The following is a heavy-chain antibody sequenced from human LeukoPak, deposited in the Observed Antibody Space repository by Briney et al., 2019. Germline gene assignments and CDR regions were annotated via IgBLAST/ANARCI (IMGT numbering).Heavy chain of an antibody. V-gene: IGHV4-61*01. CDR3: AKDSRVPFGVVKWPYFPH. Sequence: SETLSLTCTVSGDSISSSYYYWSWIRQPPGKGLEWIGYIYYSGSTNYNPSLKSRVTISVDTSKNQFSLRLSSVTAADTAIYYCAKDSRVPFGVVKWPYFPHWGQGTLVTVSS. J-gene: IGHJ1*01. CDR2: IYYSGST. CDR1: GDSISSSYYY. D-gene: IGHD3-16*01.